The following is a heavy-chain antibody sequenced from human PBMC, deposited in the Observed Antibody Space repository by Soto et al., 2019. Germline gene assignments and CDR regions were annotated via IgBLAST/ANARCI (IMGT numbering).Heavy chain of an antibody. D-gene: IGHD4-17*01. Sequence: GASVKVSCKASGYTFTGYYMHWVRQAPGQGLEWMGWINPNSGGTNYAQKFQGWVTMTRDTSISTAYMELSRLRSDDTAVYYCARDWGLLYGGNSGYAFDIWGQGTMVTVSS. J-gene: IGHJ3*02. V-gene: IGHV1-2*04. CDR3: ARDWGLLYGGNSGYAFDI. CDR2: INPNSGGT. CDR1: GYTFTGYY.